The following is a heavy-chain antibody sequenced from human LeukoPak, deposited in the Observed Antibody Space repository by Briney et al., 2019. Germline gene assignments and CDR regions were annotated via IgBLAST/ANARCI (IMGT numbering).Heavy chain of an antibody. V-gene: IGHV3-33*01. D-gene: IGHD5-12*01. CDR2: IRYDGSTK. J-gene: IGHJ4*02. CDR3: ARAYSWESGYDFVFEN. Sequence: QPGRSLRLSCAASGFTFSNYGVHWVRQAPGKGLEWVAVIRYDGSTKYYADSVKGRFTISRDNSKNTVYLEMNSLRAEDTAVYYCARAYSWESGYDFVFENWGQGTLVSVSS. CDR1: GFTFSNYG.